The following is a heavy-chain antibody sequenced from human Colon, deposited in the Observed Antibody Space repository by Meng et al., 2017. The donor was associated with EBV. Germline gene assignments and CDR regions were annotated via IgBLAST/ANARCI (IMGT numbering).Heavy chain of an antibody. Sequence: QVQLVLPGSELKKPGASVKVSCKASGYTFTRYPMNWVRQAPGQGLEWMGWISTNTGNPTYAQGFTGRFVFSVDTSVSTAYLQISSLKAEDTAVYYCGTLKYTSGFYGPAYWGQGALVTVSS. V-gene: IGHV7-4-1*02. J-gene: IGHJ4*02. CDR3: GTLKYTSGFYGPAY. CDR1: GYTFTRYP. CDR2: ISTNTGNP. D-gene: IGHD6-19*01.